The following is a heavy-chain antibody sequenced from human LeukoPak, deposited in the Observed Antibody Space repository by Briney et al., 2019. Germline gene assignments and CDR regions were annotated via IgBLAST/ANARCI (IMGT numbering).Heavy chain of an antibody. CDR1: GGSISSGGYY. V-gene: IGHV4-30-2*01. Sequence: SQTLSLTCAVSGGSISSGGYYWSWIRQPPGKGLEWIGEINHSGSTNYNPSLKSRVTISVDTSKNQFSLKLSSVTAADTAVYYCARIRGVVLGYYYYYGMDVWGQGTTVTVSS. J-gene: IGHJ6*02. D-gene: IGHD3-10*01. CDR3: ARIRGVVLGYYYYYGMDV. CDR2: INHSGST.